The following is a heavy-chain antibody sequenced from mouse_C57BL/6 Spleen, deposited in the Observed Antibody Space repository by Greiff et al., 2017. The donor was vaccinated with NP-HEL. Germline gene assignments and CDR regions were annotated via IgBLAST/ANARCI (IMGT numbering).Heavy chain of an antibody. J-gene: IGHJ3*01. CDR2: ISYSGST. Sequence: EVKLVESGPGMVKPSQSLSLTCTVTGYSITSGYDWHWIRHFPGNKLEWMGYISYSGSTNYNPSLKSRISITHDTSKHHFFLKLNSVTTEDTATYYCARGSNPAGCAYWGQGTLVTVSA. CDR3: ARGSNPAGCAY. D-gene: IGHD2-5*01. CDR1: GYSITSGYD. V-gene: IGHV3-1*01.